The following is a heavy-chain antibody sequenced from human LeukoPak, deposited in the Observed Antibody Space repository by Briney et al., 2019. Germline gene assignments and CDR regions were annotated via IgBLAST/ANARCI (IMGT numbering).Heavy chain of an antibody. Sequence: GGSLRLSCVASGLTFGNYGMNWVRQDPGKGLEWVSSIGGGGYTTYYADSVRGRFTISRDNSKNSMYLQMSSLRAKDTAIYYCAEVESSYCRIWGQGTLVTVSS. CDR2: IGGGGYTT. V-gene: IGHV3-23*01. CDR1: GLTFGNYG. D-gene: IGHD3-10*01. J-gene: IGHJ4*02. CDR3: AEVESSYCRI.